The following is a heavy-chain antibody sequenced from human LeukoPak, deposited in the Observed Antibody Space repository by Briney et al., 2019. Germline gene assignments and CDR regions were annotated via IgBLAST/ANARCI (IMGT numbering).Heavy chain of an antibody. CDR3: ARAHMLAYCGGDCYSESDY. V-gene: IGHV1-18*01. Sequence: ASVKVSCKASGYTFTSYGISWVRQAPGQGLEWMGWISAYNGNTSYAQKLQGRVTMTTDTSTSTAYMELRSLRSDDTAVYYCARAHMLAYCGGDCYSESDYWGQGTLVTVSS. CDR2: ISAYNGNT. D-gene: IGHD2-21*02. CDR1: GYTFTSYG. J-gene: IGHJ4*02.